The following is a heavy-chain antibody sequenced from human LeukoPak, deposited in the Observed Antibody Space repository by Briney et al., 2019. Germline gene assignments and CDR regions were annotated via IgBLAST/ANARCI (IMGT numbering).Heavy chain of an antibody. CDR2: ISGSGGST. CDR1: GFTFSSYA. V-gene: IGHV3-23*01. J-gene: IGHJ2*01. Sequence: GGSLRLSCAASGFTFSSYAMSWVRQAPGKGLEWVSAISGSGGSTYYADSVKGRFTISRDNSKNTLYLQMNSLRAEDTAVYYCARDKVYYYDSSGCSYYWYFDLWGRGTLVTVSS. CDR3: ARDKVYYYDSSGCSYYWYFDL. D-gene: IGHD3-22*01.